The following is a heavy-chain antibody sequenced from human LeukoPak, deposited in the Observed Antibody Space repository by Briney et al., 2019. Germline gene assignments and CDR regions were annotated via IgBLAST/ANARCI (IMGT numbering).Heavy chain of an antibody. CDR1: GFTFSSYW. Sequence: PGGSLRLSCAVSGFTFSSYWMSWVRQAPGKGLEWVANIKQDGSVKYYVDSVKGRFTISRDNGKNSLYLQVNSLRAEDTAVYYCARDGYDILTGYSHFDYWGQGTLVTVSS. CDR2: IKQDGSVK. D-gene: IGHD3-9*01. CDR3: ARDGYDILTGYSHFDY. J-gene: IGHJ4*02. V-gene: IGHV3-7*01.